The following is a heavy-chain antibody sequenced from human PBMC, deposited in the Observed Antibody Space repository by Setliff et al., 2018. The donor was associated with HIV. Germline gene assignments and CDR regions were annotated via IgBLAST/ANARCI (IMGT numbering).Heavy chain of an antibody. V-gene: IGHV1-69*10. CDR3: ARGPLYGYDRGYFDY. CDR2: IIPIVSVP. Sequence: ASVKVSCKASGYTFTTYGISWVRQAPGHGLEWMGGIIPIVSVPNYAQKFQDRVTITADESTSTAYMEMSSLRSEDTALYYCARGPLYGYDRGYFDYWGQGTLVTVSS. CDR1: GYTFTTYG. J-gene: IGHJ4*02. D-gene: IGHD5-12*01.